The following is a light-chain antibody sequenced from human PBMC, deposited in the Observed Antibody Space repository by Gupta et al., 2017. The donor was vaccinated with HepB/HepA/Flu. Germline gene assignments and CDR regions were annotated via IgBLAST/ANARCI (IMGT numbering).Light chain of an antibody. V-gene: IGLV2-14*01. CDR2: DVS. CDR3: SSYTSSSTLV. CDR1: SSDVGGYNY. J-gene: IGLJ2*01. Sequence: QSAPTQPASVSGSPGQSITISCTGTSSDVGGYNYVSGYQQHPGNAPKLMIYDVSNRPAGVANRFSGSKSGNTASLTIAGLQAEDEAEYYCSSYTSSSTLVFGGGTKLTVL.